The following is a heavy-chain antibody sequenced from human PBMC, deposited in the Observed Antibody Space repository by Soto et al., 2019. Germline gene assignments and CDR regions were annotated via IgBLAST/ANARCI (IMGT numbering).Heavy chain of an antibody. CDR2: ISSSSSTI. Sequence: PGGSLRLSCAASGFTFSSYSMNWVRQAPGKGLEWVSYISSSSSTIYYADSVKGRFTISRDNAKNSLYLQMNSLRAEDTAVYYCATQDYGDYPFYWGQGTLVTVSS. J-gene: IGHJ4*02. D-gene: IGHD4-17*01. CDR3: ATQDYGDYPFY. CDR1: GFTFSSYS. V-gene: IGHV3-48*01.